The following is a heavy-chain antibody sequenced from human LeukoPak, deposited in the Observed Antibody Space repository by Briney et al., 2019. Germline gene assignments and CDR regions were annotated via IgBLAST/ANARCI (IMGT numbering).Heavy chain of an antibody. J-gene: IGHJ4*02. Sequence: ASVKVSCKASGYTFTGYYMHWVRQAPGQGPEWMGWINPNSGGTNYAQKFQGRVTMTRDTSISTAYMELSRLRSDDTAVYYCARTGAPYSSSWSFDYWGQGTLVTVSS. V-gene: IGHV1-2*02. CDR2: INPNSGGT. CDR3: ARTGAPYSSSWSFDY. D-gene: IGHD6-13*01. CDR1: GYTFTGYY.